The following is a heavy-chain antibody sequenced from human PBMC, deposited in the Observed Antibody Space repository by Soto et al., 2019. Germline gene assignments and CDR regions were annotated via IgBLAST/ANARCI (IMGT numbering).Heavy chain of an antibody. CDR2: IYSSEGGT. V-gene: IGHV1-46*01. J-gene: IGHJ4*02. D-gene: IGHD5-18*01. CDR1: GYTFTRHY. Sequence: ASVKVSCKASGYTFTRHYMHWVRQAPGQGLEWMGIIYSSEGGTHYAQKFQGRITMTRDTSASTVYMELRGLRSDDTAIYYCPRPMNCGYDLDGYWGQGTSATVSS. CDR3: PRPMNCGYDLDGY.